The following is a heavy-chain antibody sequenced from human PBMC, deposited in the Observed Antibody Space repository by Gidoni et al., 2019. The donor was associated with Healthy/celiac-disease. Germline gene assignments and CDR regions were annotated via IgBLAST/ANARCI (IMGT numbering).Heavy chain of an antibody. CDR2: SREKASGYTT. CDR1: GFTLSDHH. V-gene: IGHV3-72*01. Sequence: EVQLVESGGGLVQPGGSLRLSYAASGFTLSDHHMDWVRQAPGKGLEWVGRSREKASGYTTEFAASVKGRFTVSRDDSDNSLYLQMNSLKTEDTAVYYCVRLSYYEGSGHYYDYWGQGTLVTVSS. D-gene: IGHD3-22*01. CDR3: VRLSYYEGSGHYYDY. J-gene: IGHJ4*02.